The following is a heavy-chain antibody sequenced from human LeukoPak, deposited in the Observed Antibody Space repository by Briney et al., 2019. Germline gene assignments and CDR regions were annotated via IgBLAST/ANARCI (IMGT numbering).Heavy chain of an antibody. D-gene: IGHD6-25*01. J-gene: IGHJ4*02. Sequence: KPSETLSLNCTVSGGSSSSSTYYLGWIRPPPGEGLEWIGTIYYRGNTYYNPSLKSRITISVDTSKNQFSLNLNSVTAADTAVYYCARPPVAAPTSYFDYWGQGILVTVSS. V-gene: IGHV4-39*01. CDR3: ARPPVAAPTSYFDY. CDR1: GGSSSSSTYY. CDR2: IYYRGNT.